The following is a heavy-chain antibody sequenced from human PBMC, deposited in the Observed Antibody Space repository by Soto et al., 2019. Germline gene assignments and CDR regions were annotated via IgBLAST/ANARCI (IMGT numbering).Heavy chain of an antibody. D-gene: IGHD5-12*01. CDR1: GYTFTSYD. V-gene: IGHV1-8*01. CDR2: VDTHSDNK. CDR3: ANYRKISPVAFNN. Sequence: QVQLVQSGAEVKKPGASVKVSCKASGYTFTSYDINWVRQAPGQGLEWIGWVDTHSDNKGYAQKIREIVTLTRDTSISTVYMELSSLRSEDTAVYYCANYRKISPVAFNNWGQGTLVTVSS. J-gene: IGHJ4*03.